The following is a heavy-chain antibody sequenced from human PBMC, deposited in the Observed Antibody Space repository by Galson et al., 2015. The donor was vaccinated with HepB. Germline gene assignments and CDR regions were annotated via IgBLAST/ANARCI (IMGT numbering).Heavy chain of an antibody. V-gene: IGHV6-1*01. Sequence: CAISGDSVSSDTAAWNWIRQSPSRGLEWLGRTFYRSKWYNEYAVSVKSRITISPDTPKNQPSLQLNSVTPEDTAVYYCARVSKGFGYCTTTTCNAFNSWGQGTLVTVSS. CDR1: GDSVSSDTAA. D-gene: IGHD2-8*01. J-gene: IGHJ4*02. CDR2: TFYRSKWYN. CDR3: ARVSKGFGYCTTTTCNAFNS.